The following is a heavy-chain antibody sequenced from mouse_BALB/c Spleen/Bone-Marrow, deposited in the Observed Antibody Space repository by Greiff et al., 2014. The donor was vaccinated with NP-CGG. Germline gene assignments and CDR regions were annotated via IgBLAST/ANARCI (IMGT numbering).Heavy chain of an antibody. V-gene: IGHV2-9*02. J-gene: IGHJ1*01. CDR3: ARVYLWYFDV. CDR2: IWAGGST. CDR1: GFSLTSYG. D-gene: IGHD2-3*01. Sequence: VQRVESGPGLVAPSQSLSITCTVSGFSLTSYGVHWVRQPPGKGLEWLGVIWAGGSTNYNSALMSRLSISKDNSKSQVFLKINSLQTDDTAMYYCARVYLWYFDVWGAGTTVTVSS.